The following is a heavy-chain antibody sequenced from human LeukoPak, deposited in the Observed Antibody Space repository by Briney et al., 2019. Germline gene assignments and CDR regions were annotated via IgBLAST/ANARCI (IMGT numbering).Heavy chain of an antibody. J-gene: IGHJ1*01. CDR2: ISDAAGTT. CDR3: AKGEFWSAYYN. CDR1: GCTFSTFA. Sequence: PGASLRLSCAASGCTFSTFAMNWVCQAPGKGLELVSTISDAAGTTYYADSVRGRFTISRDNSKNTLYLQMNSLRAEDTAVYYCAKGEFWSAYYNWGQGTLVTVSS. V-gene: IGHV3-23*01. D-gene: IGHD3-3*01.